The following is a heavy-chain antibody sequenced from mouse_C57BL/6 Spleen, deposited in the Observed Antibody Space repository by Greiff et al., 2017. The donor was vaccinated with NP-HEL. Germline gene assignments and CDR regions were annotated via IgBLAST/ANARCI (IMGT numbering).Heavy chain of an antibody. D-gene: IGHD2-3*01. CDR3: VRDDGYYAMDY. CDR1: GFSFNTYA. CDR2: IRSKSNNYAT. Sequence: EVHLVESGGGLVQPKGSLKLSCAASGFSFNTYAMNWVRQAPGKGLEWVARIRSKSNNYATYYADSVKDRFTISRDDSESMLYLQMNNLKTEDTAMYYCVRDDGYYAMDYWGQGTSVTVSS. J-gene: IGHJ4*01. V-gene: IGHV10-1*01.